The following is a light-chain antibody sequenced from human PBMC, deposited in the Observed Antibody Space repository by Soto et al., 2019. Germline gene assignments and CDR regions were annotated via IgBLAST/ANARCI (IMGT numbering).Light chain of an antibody. CDR1: QSISAW. J-gene: IGKJ1*01. V-gene: IGKV1-5*01. CDR2: DAS. Sequence: DIQMTQSPSTLSATAGDRVTITCRASQSISAWLAWYQQKPGKAPKLLIYDASNLESGVPSRFSGSGSATEFPLTISILQPDDFATYYCQQYENSWTFGQGTKVEIK. CDR3: QQYENSWT.